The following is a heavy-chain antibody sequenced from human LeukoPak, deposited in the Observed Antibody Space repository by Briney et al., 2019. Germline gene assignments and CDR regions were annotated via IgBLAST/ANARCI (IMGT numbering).Heavy chain of an antibody. V-gene: IGHV3-73*01. J-gene: IGHJ5*02. D-gene: IGHD1-26*01. CDR2: IDRPAKSYAT. Sequence: GGSLRLSCAASGFTFSVAAIHWVRQASGKGLEWVGLIDRPAKSYATAYGASVGGRFTISRDDSKNTAYLQMDSLKTEDTALYYCTRDRGTYNWLDPWGQGTLVTVSS. CDR3: TRDRGTYNWLDP. CDR1: GFTFSVAA.